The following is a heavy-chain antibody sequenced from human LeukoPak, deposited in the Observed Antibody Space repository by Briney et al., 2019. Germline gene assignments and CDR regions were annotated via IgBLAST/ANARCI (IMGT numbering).Heavy chain of an antibody. V-gene: IGHV3-7*02. D-gene: IGHD3-16*01. CDR3: AKNGGPHGMDV. Sequence: PGLTLRLFCASSGLTFSIICMSWARQARGKALECVANIKHDGSETNYVDSVKGRFSISRDNAKSSVHLQMNSLRVEDTAVYYCAKNGGPHGMDVWGLGTTVTVSS. CDR2: IKHDGSET. J-gene: IGHJ6*02. CDR1: GLTFSIIC.